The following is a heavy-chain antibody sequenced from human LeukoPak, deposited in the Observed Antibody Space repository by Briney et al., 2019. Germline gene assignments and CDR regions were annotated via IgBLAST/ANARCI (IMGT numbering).Heavy chain of an antibody. CDR3: ARSGSNKYFVY. J-gene: IGHJ1*01. D-gene: IGHD1-26*01. CDR2: ISGHSGNT. CDR1: GYTFTSFG. V-gene: IGHV1-18*01. Sequence: ASVKVSCKASGYTFTSFGISWVRQAPGQGPEWMGWISGHSGNTDLAQKFQGRVSMTTDTSTSIGYMELRSLGSDDTAVYYCARSGSNKYFVYWGQGTLVTVSS.